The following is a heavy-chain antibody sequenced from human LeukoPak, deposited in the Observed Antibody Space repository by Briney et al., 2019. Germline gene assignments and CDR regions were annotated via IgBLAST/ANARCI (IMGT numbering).Heavy chain of an antibody. Sequence: GESLKISCKGSGYSFTSYWIGWVRQMPGKGLEWMGIIYPGDSDTRYSPSFQGQVTIPADKSISTAYLQWSSLKASDTAMYYCARLTQLGYCSSTSCYNSWFDPWGQGTLVTVSS. CDR1: GYSFTSYW. J-gene: IGHJ5*02. D-gene: IGHD2-2*02. CDR2: IYPGDSDT. CDR3: ARLTQLGYCSSTSCYNSWFDP. V-gene: IGHV5-51*01.